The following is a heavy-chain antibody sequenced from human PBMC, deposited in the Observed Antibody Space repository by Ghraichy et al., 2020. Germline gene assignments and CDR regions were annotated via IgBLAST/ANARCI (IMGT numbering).Heavy chain of an antibody. CDR1: GFTFSGSV. J-gene: IGHJ4*02. D-gene: IGHD3-22*01. CDR3: TRLGYYDSSGPDY. V-gene: IGHV3-73*01. Sequence: GGSLRLSCAASGFTFSGSVMHWVSQASGKGLEWVGRIRTKANSYATVYAPSVKGRFTISRDDSKNTAYLQMNSLKTEDTAVYYCTRLGYYDSSGPDYWGQGTVVTFSS. CDR2: IRTKANSYAT.